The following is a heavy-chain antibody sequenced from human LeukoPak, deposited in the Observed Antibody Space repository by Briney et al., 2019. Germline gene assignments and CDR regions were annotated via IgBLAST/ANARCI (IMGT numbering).Heavy chain of an antibody. CDR1: GGSFSGYY. V-gene: IGHV4-34*01. CDR2: IYYSGST. J-gene: IGHJ4*02. D-gene: IGHD3-10*01. Sequence: SETLSLTCAVYGGSFSGYYWSWIRQPPGKGLEWIGSIYYSGSTYYNPSLKSRVTISVDTSKNQFSLKLSSVTAADTAVYYCARLPSYYYGSGQDYWGQGTLVTVSS. CDR3: ARLPSYYYGSGQDY.